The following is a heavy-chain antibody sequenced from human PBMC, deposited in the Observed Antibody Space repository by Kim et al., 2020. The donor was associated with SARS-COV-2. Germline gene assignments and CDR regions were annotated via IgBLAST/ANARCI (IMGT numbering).Heavy chain of an antibody. CDR1: GFTFSSYA. CDR3: AKGSPGVVVPAAPFDY. Sequence: GGSLRLSCAASGFTFSSYAMSWVGQAPGKGLEWVLAISGSGGSTYYADSVKGRFTISRDNSKNTLYLQMNSLRAEDTAVCYCAKGSPGVVVPAAPFDYWGRGTLVTLSS. CDR2: ISGSGGST. D-gene: IGHD2-2*01. J-gene: IGHJ4*02. V-gene: IGHV3-23*01.